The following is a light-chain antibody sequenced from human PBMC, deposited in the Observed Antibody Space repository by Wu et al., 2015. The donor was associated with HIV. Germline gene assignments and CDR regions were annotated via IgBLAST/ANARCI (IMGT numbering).Light chain of an antibody. CDR2: DVF. V-gene: IGKV3-11*01. J-gene: IGKJ1*01. CDR3: QQRSKL. CDR1: QNITNY. Sequence: VLTQSPGTLSLSSGERATLSCRASQNITNYLAWYQQRLGQPPRLLIYDVFNRATGIPVRFSGSGSATDFHLTISSLEPEDSAIYYCQQRSKLFGQGTKVEIK.